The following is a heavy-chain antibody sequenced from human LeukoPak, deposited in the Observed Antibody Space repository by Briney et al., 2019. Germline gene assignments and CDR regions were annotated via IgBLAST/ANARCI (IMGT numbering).Heavy chain of an antibody. J-gene: IGHJ4*02. CDR3: ARDVSGSYPY. CDR1: GFTFSGSG. V-gene: IGHV3-23*01. Sequence: GGSLRLSCAASGFTFSGSGMSWVRQAPGKGLEWVSAISGSGAGTYYADSVKGRFTISRDNSKNTLYLQMNSLRVEDTAVYYCARDVSGSYPYWGQGTLVTVSS. D-gene: IGHD1-26*01. CDR2: ISGSGAGT.